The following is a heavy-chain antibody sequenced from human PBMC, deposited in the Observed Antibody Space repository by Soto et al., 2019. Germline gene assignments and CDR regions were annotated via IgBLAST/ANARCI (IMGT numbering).Heavy chain of an antibody. CDR2: INPSGGHT. D-gene: IGHD2-21*02. J-gene: IGHJ4*02. V-gene: IGHV1-46*03. Sequence: ASVKVSCKASGNTLSNYYIHCVRQAPGQGLEWMGTINPSGGHTTYAQKFLGRVTMTRDSSTSTLYMELTSLRFEDTAVYYCARGGHVVVVTAAFEYWGQGTLVTVSS. CDR1: GNTLSNYY. CDR3: ARGGHVVVVTAAFEY.